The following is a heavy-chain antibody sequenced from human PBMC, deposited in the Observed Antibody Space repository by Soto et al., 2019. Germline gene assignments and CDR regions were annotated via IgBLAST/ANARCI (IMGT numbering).Heavy chain of an antibody. CDR2: ISYDGSNK. CDR3: ASATTVTYGGYYYGMDV. J-gene: IGHJ6*02. D-gene: IGHD4-17*01. Sequence: GGSLRLSCAASGFTFSSYAMHWVRQAPGKGLEWVAVISYDGSNKYYADSVKGRFTISRDNSKNTLYLQMNSLRAEDTAVYYCASATTVTYGGYYYGMDVWGQGTTVTVSS. V-gene: IGHV3-30-3*01. CDR1: GFTFSSYA.